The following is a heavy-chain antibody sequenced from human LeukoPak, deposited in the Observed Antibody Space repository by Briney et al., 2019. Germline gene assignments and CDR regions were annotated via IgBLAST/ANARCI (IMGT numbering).Heavy chain of an antibody. J-gene: IGHJ4*02. CDR3: ARDPSNSGYDYLYYFDY. Sequence: ASVRVSCKASGYTFTGYYMHWVRQAPGQGLEWMGWINPDNGGTNYAQKFQGRVTMTRDMSISTAYMELSRLRSDDTAVYYCARDPSNSGYDYLYYFDYWGQGTLVTVSS. CDR1: GYTFTGYY. V-gene: IGHV1-2*02. D-gene: IGHD5-12*01. CDR2: INPDNGGT.